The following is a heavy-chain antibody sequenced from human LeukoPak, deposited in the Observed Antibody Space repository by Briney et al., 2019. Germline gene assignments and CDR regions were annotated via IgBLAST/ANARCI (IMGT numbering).Heavy chain of an antibody. CDR3: ARAPGYYYGMDV. J-gene: IGHJ6*02. CDR1: GFTVSSNY. Sequence: GGSLRLSCAASGFTVSSNYMSWVRQAPGKGLEWVSVIYSGGSTYYADSVKGRFTISRDNSKNTLYLQMNSLRAEDSAVYYCARAPGYYYGMDVWGQGTTVTVSS. V-gene: IGHV3-53*01. CDR2: IYSGGST.